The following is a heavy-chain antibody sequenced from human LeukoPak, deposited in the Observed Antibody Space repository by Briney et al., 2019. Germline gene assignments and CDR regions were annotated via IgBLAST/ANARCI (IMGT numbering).Heavy chain of an antibody. V-gene: IGHV4-39*07. CDR3: ARASLTSNAFDI. CDR2: IYYSGST. J-gene: IGHJ3*02. CDR1: GGSISSSSYY. Sequence: PSETLSLTCTVSGGSISSSSYYWGWIRQPPGEGLEWIGSIYYSGSTYYNPSLKSRVTISVDTSKNQFSLKLSSVTAADTAVYYCARASLTSNAFDIWGQGTMVTVSS.